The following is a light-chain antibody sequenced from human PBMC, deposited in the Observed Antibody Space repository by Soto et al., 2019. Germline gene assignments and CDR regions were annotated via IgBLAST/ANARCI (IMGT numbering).Light chain of an antibody. V-gene: IGLV1-44*01. Sequence: QAVVTQPPSASGTPGQRVTISCSGGSSNIGSNPVNWYQQFPGTAPKVLIYTNHQRPSGVPDRFSGSKSGSSASLAISGLQSEDEADYFCAAWDDSLNAWVFGGGTKLTVL. J-gene: IGLJ3*02. CDR3: AAWDDSLNAWV. CDR2: TNH. CDR1: SSNIGSNP.